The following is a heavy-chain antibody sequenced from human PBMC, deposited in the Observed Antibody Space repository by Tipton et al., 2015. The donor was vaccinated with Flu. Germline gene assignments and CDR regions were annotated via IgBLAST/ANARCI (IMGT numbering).Heavy chain of an antibody. V-gene: IGHV1-46*01. J-gene: IGHJ6*03. CDR1: GYTFTSYY. CDR3: ARARARYCSGGSCYTSYYYYMDV. Sequence: QLVQSGAEVKKPGASVKVSCKASGYTFTSYYMHWVRQAPGQGLEWMGIINPSGGSTSYAQKFQGRVTMTRDTSTSTAYMELSSLRSEDTAVYYCARARARYCSGGSCYTSYYYYMDVWGKGTTVTVSS. D-gene: IGHD2-15*01. CDR2: INPSGGST.